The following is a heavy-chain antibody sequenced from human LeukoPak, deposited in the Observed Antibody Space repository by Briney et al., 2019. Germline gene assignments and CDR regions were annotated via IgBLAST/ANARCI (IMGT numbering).Heavy chain of an antibody. CDR2: ITRSGGKP. Sequence: GGSLRLSCAASGFTFGSYAMSWVRQAPGKGLGWVSTITRSGGKPYYADSVKGQFPISRDNSKNPLYLQMNSRNAENRAIYYGAKSPISGELLYYFDYWGQGTLVTVYS. D-gene: IGHD3-10*01. V-gene: IGHV3-23*01. CDR1: GFTFGSYA. J-gene: IGHJ4*02. CDR3: AKSPISGELLYYFDY.